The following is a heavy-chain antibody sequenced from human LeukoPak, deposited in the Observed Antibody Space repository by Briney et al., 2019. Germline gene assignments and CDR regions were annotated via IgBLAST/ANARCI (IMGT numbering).Heavy chain of an antibody. Sequence: PSETLSLTCAVYGGSFSGHYWTYVRQPPGKGLEWIGESTHSGSTNYNPSLKSRVTISVDTSKNQFSLKLTSVTAADTAVYYCARGRPGAAALDFWGPGTLVTVSS. CDR3: ARGRPGAAALDF. CDR2: STHSGST. D-gene: IGHD2-2*01. CDR1: GGSFSGHY. V-gene: IGHV4-34*01. J-gene: IGHJ4*02.